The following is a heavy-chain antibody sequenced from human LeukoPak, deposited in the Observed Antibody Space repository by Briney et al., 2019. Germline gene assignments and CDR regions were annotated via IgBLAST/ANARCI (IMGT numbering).Heavy chain of an antibody. CDR3: TGGTTVTTLDY. V-gene: IGHV3-23*01. CDR2: LSRSGGDT. CDR1: GFTFSSYG. D-gene: IGHD4-17*01. J-gene: IGHJ4*02. Sequence: GGSLRLSCAASGFTFSSYGMSCVRQAPGKGLEWVSALSRSGGDTYYADSVKGRFTISRDNSKNTLYLQMNSLRAEDTAVYYCTGGTTVTTLDYWGQGTLVTVSS.